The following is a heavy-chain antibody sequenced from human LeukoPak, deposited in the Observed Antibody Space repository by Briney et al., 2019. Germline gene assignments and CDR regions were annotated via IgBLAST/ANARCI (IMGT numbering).Heavy chain of an antibody. J-gene: IGHJ4*02. D-gene: IGHD3-16*02. Sequence: KPSETLSLTCAVYGGSFSGYFWTWIRQPPGKGLEWIGEIDRSGSTNYNPSLKSRVTISVDTSKNQISLKLSSVTAADTAVYYCARGANKPSYDYIWGTYRTGWYFDYWGQGTLVTVSS. V-gene: IGHV4-34*01. CDR2: IDRSGST. CDR1: GGSFSGYF. CDR3: ARGANKPSYDYIWGTYRTGWYFDY.